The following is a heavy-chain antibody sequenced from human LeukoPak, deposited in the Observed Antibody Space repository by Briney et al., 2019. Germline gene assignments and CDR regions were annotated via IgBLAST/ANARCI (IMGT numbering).Heavy chain of an antibody. CDR1: GFTFSSYS. V-gene: IGHV3-30*04. J-gene: IGHJ4*02. CDR2: ISYDGSNK. Sequence: GGSLRLSCAASGFTFSSYSMRWVRQAPGKGLEWVAVISYDGSNKYYADSGKGRFTISRDNSKNTLYLQINSLRAEATAVYYCKVRGVNTETFDYWGQGSLVTVSS. CDR3: KVRGVNTETFDY. D-gene: IGHD3-10*01.